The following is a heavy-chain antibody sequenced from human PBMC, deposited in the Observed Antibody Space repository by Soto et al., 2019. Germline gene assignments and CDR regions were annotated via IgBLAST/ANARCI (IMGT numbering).Heavy chain of an antibody. D-gene: IGHD3-10*01. CDR2: INYSGST. J-gene: IGHJ4*02. V-gene: IGHV4-34*01. CDR3: ARPLYGSGSYYFDY. Sequence: SETLSLTCAVYGGSFSGYYWSWIRQPPGKGLEWIGEINYSGSTNYNPSLKSRVTISVDTSKNQFSLKLSSVTAADTAVYYCARPLYGSGSYYFDYWGQGTLVTVSS. CDR1: GGSFSGYY.